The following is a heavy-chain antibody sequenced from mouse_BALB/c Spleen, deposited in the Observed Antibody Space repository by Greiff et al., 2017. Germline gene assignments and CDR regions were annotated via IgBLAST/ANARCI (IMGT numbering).Heavy chain of an antibody. CDR1: GFTFSSYT. V-gene: IGHV5-12-2*01. CDR3: ARYDGNYRAMDY. D-gene: IGHD2-1*01. J-gene: IGHJ4*01. CDR2: ISNGGGST. Sequence: EVHLVESGGGLVQPGGSLKLSCAASGFTFSSYTMSWVRQTPEKRLEWVAYISNGGGSTYYPDTVKGRFTISRDNAKNTLYLQMSSLKAEDTAMYYGARYDGNYRAMDYWGQGTSVTVSA.